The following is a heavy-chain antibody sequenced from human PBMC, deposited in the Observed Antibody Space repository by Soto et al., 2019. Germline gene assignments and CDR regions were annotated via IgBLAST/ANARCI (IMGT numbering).Heavy chain of an antibody. J-gene: IGHJ4*02. D-gene: IGHD1-20*01. Sequence: GGSLRLSCAASGFTFSSYGMHWVRQAPGKGLEWVAVISYDGSNKYYADSVKGRFTISRDNSKNTLYLQMNSLRAEDTAVYYCAKDFTPNNWNYFDYWGQGTLVTVSS. CDR2: ISYDGSNK. V-gene: IGHV3-30*18. CDR1: GFTFSSYG. CDR3: AKDFTPNNWNYFDY.